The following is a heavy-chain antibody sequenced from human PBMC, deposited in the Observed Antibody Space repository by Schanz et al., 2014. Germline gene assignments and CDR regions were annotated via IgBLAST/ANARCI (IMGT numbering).Heavy chain of an antibody. V-gene: IGHV3-53*01. J-gene: IGHJ4*02. CDR2: MYINSGST. CDR1: GFTVNTNY. CDR3: AGGPRGGYIEY. Sequence: EVQLVESGGGLIQPGGSLRLSCAVSGFTVNTNYMSWVRQAPGKGLEWISSMYINSGSTQYADSVKGRFSISRDNARNPLHLQMDSLRDEDTAVYYCAGGPRGGYIEYWGQGTLVIVSS. D-gene: IGHD3-16*01.